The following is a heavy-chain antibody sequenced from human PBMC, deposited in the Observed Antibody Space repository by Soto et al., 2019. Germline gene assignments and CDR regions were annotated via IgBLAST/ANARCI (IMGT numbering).Heavy chain of an antibody. V-gene: IGHV4-59*01. Sequence: QVQLQESGPGLVKASETLSLTCTVSGGSISSNYWTWIRQPPGKGLEWIGYVYNSGSTNYNPSLKSRVTISEDTSKSQFSLKVNSMTAADTAVYYCARYRREAVAGYTLDNWGQGILVTGSS. CDR3: ARYRREAVAGYTLDN. CDR2: VYNSGST. J-gene: IGHJ4*02. D-gene: IGHD6-13*01. CDR1: GGSISSNY.